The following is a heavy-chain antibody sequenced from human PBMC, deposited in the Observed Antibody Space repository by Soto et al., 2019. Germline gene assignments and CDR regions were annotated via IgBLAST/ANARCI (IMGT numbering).Heavy chain of an antibody. CDR3: ARRGETSDWYMTFDH. Sequence: EVQLVESGGGLVQPGGSLRLSCAASGFTFSSYWMTWVRQAPGKGLEWVANIKQDGSEKYYVDSVKGRFTISRDNAKNSLYLQMNSLRSEDTAVYYCARRGETSDWYMTFDHWGQGTLVTVSS. CDR1: GFTFSSYW. CDR2: IKQDGSEK. J-gene: IGHJ4*02. D-gene: IGHD6-19*01. V-gene: IGHV3-7*01.